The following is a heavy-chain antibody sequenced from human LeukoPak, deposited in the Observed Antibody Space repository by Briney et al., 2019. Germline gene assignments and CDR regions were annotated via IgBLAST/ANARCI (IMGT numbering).Heavy chain of an antibody. J-gene: IGHJ4*02. CDR2: ISSSSSYI. CDR1: GFTFSSYS. D-gene: IGHD6-6*01. CDR3: ARDQGGSSSPFDY. V-gene: IGHV3-21*01. Sequence: GGSLRLSCAASGFTFSSYSMNWVRQAPGKGLEWVSSISSSSSYIYYADSVKGRSTISRDNAKNSLYLQMNSLRAEDTAVYYCARDQGGSSSPFDYWGQGTLVTVSS.